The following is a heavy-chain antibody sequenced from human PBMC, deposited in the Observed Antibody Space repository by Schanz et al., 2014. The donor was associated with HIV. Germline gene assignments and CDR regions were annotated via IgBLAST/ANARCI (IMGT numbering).Heavy chain of an antibody. CDR1: GLTFSSSI. D-gene: IGHD4-17*01. V-gene: IGHV3-30*03. Sequence: QVQLVESGGGVVQPGRSLRLSCTASGLTFSSSIMHWVRQAPGKGLEWVAVISYDGSIEYYADSVKGRFTISRDNSKNTLYLQMNSLRAEDTAVYYCATAAVTDYSDNWGQGTLVTVSS. CDR2: ISYDGSIE. J-gene: IGHJ4*02. CDR3: ATAAVTDYSDN.